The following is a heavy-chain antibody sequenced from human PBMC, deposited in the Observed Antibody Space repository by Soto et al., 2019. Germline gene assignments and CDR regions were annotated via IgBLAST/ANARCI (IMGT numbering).Heavy chain of an antibody. V-gene: IGHV3-48*03. J-gene: IGHJ6*02. CDR1: GFTFSSYE. D-gene: IGHD3-3*01. Sequence: GGSLRLSCAASGFTFSSYEMNWVRQAPEQGLEWVSYISDSGGTVYYADSVKGRFTVSRDNAQNSVYLQMNSLRTEDTAVYYCARDLLHYDFWSGYSAYFYYGMDVWGPGTTVTVSS. CDR2: ISDSGGTV. CDR3: ARDLLHYDFWSGYSAYFYYGMDV.